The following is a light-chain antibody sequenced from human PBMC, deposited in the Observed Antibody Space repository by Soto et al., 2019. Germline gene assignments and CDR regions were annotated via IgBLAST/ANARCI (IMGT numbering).Light chain of an antibody. Sequence: SYELTQPPSVSVAPGQTARITCTGNNIRTKSVYWYQQKAGQAPVLGVFDDSARPSGIPERFSGSNSGNTAILTISRVEAGDEADYYCQVASGNDGFHDVFGPATKVTVL. CDR3: QVASGNDGFHDV. CDR2: DDS. CDR1: NIRTKS. J-gene: IGLJ1*01. V-gene: IGLV3-21*02.